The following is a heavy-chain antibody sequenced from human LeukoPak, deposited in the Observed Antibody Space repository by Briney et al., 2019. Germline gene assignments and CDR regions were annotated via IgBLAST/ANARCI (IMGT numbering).Heavy chain of an antibody. CDR3: ARAVSGRFDY. CDR1: GGSFSGYY. J-gene: IGHJ4*02. D-gene: IGHD6-19*01. Sequence: SETLSLTCAVYGGSFSGYYWSWIRQPPGKGLEWIGEINHSGSTNYNPSLKSRVTISVDTSKNQFSLKLSSVAAADTAVYYCARAVSGRFDYWGQGTLVTVSS. CDR2: INHSGST. V-gene: IGHV4-34*01.